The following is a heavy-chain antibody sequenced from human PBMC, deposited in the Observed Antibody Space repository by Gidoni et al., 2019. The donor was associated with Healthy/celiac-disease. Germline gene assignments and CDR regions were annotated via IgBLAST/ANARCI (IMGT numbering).Heavy chain of an antibody. CDR1: GGTFSSYA. D-gene: IGHD3-9*01. CDR2: IIPIFGTA. V-gene: IGHV1-69*01. J-gene: IGHJ5*02. Sequence: QVQLVQSGAEVKKPGSSVKVSCKASGGTFSSYAISWVRQAPGQGLEWMGGIIPIFGTANYAQKLQGRVTITADESTSTAYMELSSLRSEDTAVYYCARDLWQAYYDILTGYSPVFDPWGQGTLVTVSS. CDR3: ARDLWQAYYDILTGYSPVFDP.